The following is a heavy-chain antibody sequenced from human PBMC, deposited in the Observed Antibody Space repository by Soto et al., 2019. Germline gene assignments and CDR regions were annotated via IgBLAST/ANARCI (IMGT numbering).Heavy chain of an antibody. Sequence: SVKVSCKASGGTFSSYTISWVRQAPGQGLEWMGRIIPILGIANYAQKFQGRVTITADKSTSTAYMELSSLRSEDTAVYYCARYGSGSYPHDYYYYYMDVWGKGTTVTVSS. V-gene: IGHV1-69*02. D-gene: IGHD3-10*01. CDR2: IIPILGIA. J-gene: IGHJ6*03. CDR3: ARYGSGSYPHDYYYYYMDV. CDR1: GGTFSSYT.